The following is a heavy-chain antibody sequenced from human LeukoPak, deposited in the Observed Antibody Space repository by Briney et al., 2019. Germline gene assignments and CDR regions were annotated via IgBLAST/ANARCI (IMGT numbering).Heavy chain of an antibody. CDR3: ARGGSSSVDY. D-gene: IGHD6-6*01. CDR2: INPNSGGT. Sequence: ASVKVSCKASGYTFTSYDINWVRQAPGQGLEWMGWINPNSGGTNYAQKFQGRVTMTRDTSISTAYMELSRLRSDDTAVYYCARGGSSSVDYWGQGTLVTVSS. V-gene: IGHV1-2*02. J-gene: IGHJ4*02. CDR1: GYTFTSYD.